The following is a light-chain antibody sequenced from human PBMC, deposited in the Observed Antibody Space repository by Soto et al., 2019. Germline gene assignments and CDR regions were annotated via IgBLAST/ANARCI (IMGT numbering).Light chain of an antibody. J-gene: IGKJ1*01. CDR2: GAS. Sequence: EIVMTQSPATLSVSPGERATLSCRASQSVSSNLAWYQQKPGQAPRPLIYGASTRATGIPARFSGSGSGTEFTLTISSLQSEDFAVYYCQQYNNWPQTFGQGTKVDIK. V-gene: IGKV3D-15*01. CDR3: QQYNNWPQT. CDR1: QSVSSN.